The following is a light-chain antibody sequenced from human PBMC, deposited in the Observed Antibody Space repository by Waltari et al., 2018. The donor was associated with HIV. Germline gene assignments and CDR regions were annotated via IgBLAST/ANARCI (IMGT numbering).Light chain of an antibody. CDR1: QSVLNSSSNKNS. V-gene: IGKV4-1*01. CDR2: WAS. J-gene: IGKJ2*01. CDR3: QRHYTSPYT. Sequence: DIVMTQSPDSLAVSLGERATINCKSSQSVLNSSSNKNSLAWYQQKSGQPPNLLIYWASTRESGVPERFSGSGSGTDFTLTISSLQAADVAVYYCQRHYTSPYTFGQGTKLEIK.